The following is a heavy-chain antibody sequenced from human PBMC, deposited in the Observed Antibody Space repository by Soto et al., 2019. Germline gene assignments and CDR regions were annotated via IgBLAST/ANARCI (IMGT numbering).Heavy chain of an antibody. CDR2: IYWDDDN. Sequence: QITLKESGPALVKPTQTLTLTCTFSGFSLSTSGEAVGWIRQPPGEALEWLALIYWDDDNRYNPTLKTRLTITKDTSKNQVVLTLTNMDPVDTATYYGAHYVSASPAGWFDPWGQGILVTVSS. CDR1: GFSLSTSGEA. D-gene: IGHD3-10*01. CDR3: AHYVSASPAGWFDP. J-gene: IGHJ5*02. V-gene: IGHV2-5*02.